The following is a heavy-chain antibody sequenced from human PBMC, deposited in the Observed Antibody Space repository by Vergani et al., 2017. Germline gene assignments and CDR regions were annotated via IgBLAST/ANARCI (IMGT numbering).Heavy chain of an antibody. CDR1: GGSISSYY. J-gene: IGHJ4*02. V-gene: IGHV4-59*12. Sequence: QVQLQESGPGLVKPSETLSLTCTVSGGSISSYYWSWIRQPPGKGLEWIGYIYYSGSTNYNPSLKRRVTISVDTSKNQCSLKLSSVTAADTAVYYCARRPKGRYYFDYWGQGTLVTVSS. CDR3: ARRPKGRYYFDY. CDR2: IYYSGST. D-gene: IGHD3-16*02.